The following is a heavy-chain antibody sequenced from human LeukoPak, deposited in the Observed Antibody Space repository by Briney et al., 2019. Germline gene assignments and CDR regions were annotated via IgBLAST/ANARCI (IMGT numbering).Heavy chain of an antibody. CDR2: IYYSGST. V-gene: IGHV4-59*08. Sequence: PSETLSLTCTVSGGSISSYYWSWIRQPPGKGLEWIGYIYYSGSTNYNPSLKSRVTISVDTSKNQFSLKLSSVTAADTAVYYCARHEEYVTIFGVPQATDAWFDPWGQGTLVTVSS. J-gene: IGHJ5*02. CDR1: GGSISSYY. D-gene: IGHD3-3*01. CDR3: ARHEEYVTIFGVPQATDAWFDP.